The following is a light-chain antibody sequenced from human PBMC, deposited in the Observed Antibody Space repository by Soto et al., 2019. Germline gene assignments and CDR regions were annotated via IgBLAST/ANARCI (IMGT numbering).Light chain of an antibody. CDR2: EVS. Sequence: QSALTQPASVSGSPGQSITISCTGTSSDIGGYNYVSWYQHHPGKAPKLIIFEVSNRPSGVSNRFSGSKSGNTASLTISGLQPEDEADYYCSSYTSNSPRVFGGGTKVTVL. CDR3: SSYTSNSPRV. J-gene: IGLJ2*01. V-gene: IGLV2-14*01. CDR1: SSDIGGYNY.